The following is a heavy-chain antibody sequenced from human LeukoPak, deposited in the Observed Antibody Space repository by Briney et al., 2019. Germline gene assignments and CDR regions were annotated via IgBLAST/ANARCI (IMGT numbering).Heavy chain of an antibody. CDR2: IYTSGST. V-gene: IGHV4-4*07. CDR3: ARLTSSSGWYYFDY. J-gene: IGHJ4*02. CDR1: GGSISSYY. Sequence: SETLSLTCTVSGGSISSYYWSWIRQPAGKGLEWIGRIYTSGSTNYNPSLKSRVTMSVDTSKNQFSLKLSSVTAADTAAYYCARLTSSSGWYYFDYWGQGTLVTVSS. D-gene: IGHD6-19*01.